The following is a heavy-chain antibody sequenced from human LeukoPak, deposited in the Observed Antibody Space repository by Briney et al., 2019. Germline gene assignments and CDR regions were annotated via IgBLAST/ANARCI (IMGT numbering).Heavy chain of an antibody. V-gene: IGHV4-39*07. CDR3: ARGGSVGATRSFDY. D-gene: IGHD1-26*01. CDR1: GGSISSSSYY. J-gene: IGHJ4*02. CDR2: INHSGST. Sequence: PSETLSLTCTVSGGSISSSSYYWGWIRQPPGKGLEWIGEINHSGSTNYNPSLKSRVTISVDTSKNQFSLKLSSVTAADTAVYYCARGGSVGATRSFDYWGQGTLVTVSS.